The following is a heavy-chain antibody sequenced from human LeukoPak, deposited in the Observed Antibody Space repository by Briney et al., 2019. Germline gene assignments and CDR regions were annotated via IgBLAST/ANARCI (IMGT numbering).Heavy chain of an antibody. D-gene: IGHD6-19*01. CDR2: ISYDGSNK. Sequence: SGRSLRLSCAASGFTFSSYAMHWVRQAPGKGLEWVAVISYDGSNKYYADSVKGRFTISRDNSKNTLYLQMNSLRAEDTAVYYCARTPYSSGWEPFDYWGQGTLVTVSS. CDR3: ARTPYSSGWEPFDY. V-gene: IGHV3-30-3*01. J-gene: IGHJ4*02. CDR1: GFTFSSYA.